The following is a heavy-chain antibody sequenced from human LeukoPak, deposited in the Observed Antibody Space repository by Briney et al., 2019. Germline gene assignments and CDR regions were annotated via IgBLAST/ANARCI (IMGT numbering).Heavy chain of an antibody. J-gene: IGHJ4*02. D-gene: IGHD3-22*01. Sequence: SETLSLTCTISDGPISSYYWNWIRQSPGKGLEWIGHIHYSGNTHYNPSLQSQVSRSIDTSKKHFSLNLRSVTAGDTAVYYCARWGHFDTSGYFVVDYWGQGTLVTVSS. V-gene: IGHV4-59*01. CDR1: DGPISSYY. CDR3: ARWGHFDTSGYFVVDY. CDR2: IHYSGNT.